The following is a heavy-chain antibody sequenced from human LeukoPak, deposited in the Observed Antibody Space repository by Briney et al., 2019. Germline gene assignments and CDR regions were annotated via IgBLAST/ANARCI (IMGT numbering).Heavy chain of an antibody. J-gene: IGHJ4*02. D-gene: IGHD3-10*01. CDR1: GYTFTSYG. Sequence: ASVKVSCKASGYTFTSYGISWVRPAPGQGLEWMAWINVYNGDPYYAQKFQGRVTMTTGTSTSTAYMELRSLRADDTAGYYCARDGGYGSGSYYNVGVDYWGQGTLVGVCS. CDR3: ARDGGYGSGSYYNVGVDY. CDR2: INVYNGDP. V-gene: IGHV1-18*01.